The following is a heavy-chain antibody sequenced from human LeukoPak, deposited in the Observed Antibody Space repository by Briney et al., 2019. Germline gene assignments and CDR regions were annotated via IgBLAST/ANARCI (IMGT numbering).Heavy chain of an antibody. CDR3: AKGREPYCGSTSCLNWFDP. J-gene: IGHJ5*02. D-gene: IGHD2-2*01. Sequence: GGSLRLSCAASGFTFSSYSMNWVRQAPGKGLEWVSSISSSSSYIYYADSVKGRFTISRDNAKNSLYLQMNSLRAEDTAVYYCAKGREPYCGSTSCLNWFDPWGQGTLVTVSS. V-gene: IGHV3-21*01. CDR2: ISSSSSYI. CDR1: GFTFSSYS.